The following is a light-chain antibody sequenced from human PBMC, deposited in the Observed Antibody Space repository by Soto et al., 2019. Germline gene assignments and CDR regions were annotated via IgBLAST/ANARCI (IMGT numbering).Light chain of an antibody. CDR3: QQYGSSPIT. CDR2: DAS. Sequence: EIVLTQSPGTLSFSPGERATLSCRASQSVSSYLAWYQQKPGQAPRLLIYDASNRATGIPDRFSGSGSGTDFTLTISRLEPEDFAVYYCQQYGSSPITFGQGTRLEIK. J-gene: IGKJ5*01. CDR1: QSVSSY. V-gene: IGKV3-20*01.